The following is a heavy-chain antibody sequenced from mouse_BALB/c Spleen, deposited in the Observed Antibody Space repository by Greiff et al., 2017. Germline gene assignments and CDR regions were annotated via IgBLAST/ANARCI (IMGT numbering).Heavy chain of an antibody. Sequence: EVQLVESGGGLVQPGGSLKLSCAASGFTFSSYTMSWVRQTPEKRLEWVAYISNGGGSTYYPDTVKGRFTISRDNAKNTLYLQMSSLKSEDTAMYYCARQSSYGNLYAMDYWGQGTSVTVSS. CDR3: ARQSSYGNLYAMDY. CDR1: GFTFSSYT. J-gene: IGHJ4*01. D-gene: IGHD2-10*02. CDR2: ISNGGGST. V-gene: IGHV5-12-2*01.